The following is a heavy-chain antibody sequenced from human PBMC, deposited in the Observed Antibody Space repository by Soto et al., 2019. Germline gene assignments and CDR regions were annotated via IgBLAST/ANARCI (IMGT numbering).Heavy chain of an antibody. J-gene: IGHJ4*02. CDR1: GGSISSSSYY. D-gene: IGHD6-13*01. CDR3: ASSIAAAYNAIYFDY. V-gene: IGHV4-39*01. Sequence: SETLSLTCTVSGGSISSSSYYWGWIRQPPGKGLEWIGSIYYSGSTYYNPSLKSRVTISVDTSKNQFSLKLNSVTAADTAAYYCASSIAAAYNAIYFDYWGQGTLVTVSS. CDR2: IYYSGST.